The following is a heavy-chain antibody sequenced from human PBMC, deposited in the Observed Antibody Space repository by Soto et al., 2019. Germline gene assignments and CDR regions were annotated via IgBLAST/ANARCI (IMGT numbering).Heavy chain of an antibody. V-gene: IGHV3-23*01. CDR3: AKGKLAVPYFDY. CDR2: ISASGANT. J-gene: IGHJ4*02. D-gene: IGHD1-1*01. CDR1: GFTFSSYA. Sequence: GGSLRLSCGASGFTFSSYAMSWVRQAPGKGLEWVSAISASGANTYYADSVKGRFTISRDNSKSTLYLQMNSLRVEDTAVYYCAKGKLAVPYFDYWGQGTLVIGSA.